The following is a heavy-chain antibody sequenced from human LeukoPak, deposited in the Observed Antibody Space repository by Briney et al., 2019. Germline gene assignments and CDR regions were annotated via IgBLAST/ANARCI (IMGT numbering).Heavy chain of an antibody. Sequence: SETLSLTCTVSGGSISSSSYYWGWIRQPPGKGLEWIGEINHSGSTNYNPSLKSRVTISVDTSKNQFSLKLSSVTAADTAVYYCASLGPRSPNFDYWGQGTLVTVSS. CDR3: ASLGPRSPNFDY. CDR2: INHSGST. V-gene: IGHV4-39*07. D-gene: IGHD7-27*01. J-gene: IGHJ4*02. CDR1: GGSISSSSYY.